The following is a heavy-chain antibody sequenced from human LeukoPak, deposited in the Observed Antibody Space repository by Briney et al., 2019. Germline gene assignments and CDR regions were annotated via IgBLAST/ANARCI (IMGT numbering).Heavy chain of an antibody. V-gene: IGHV6-1*01. CDR2: TYYRSKWYT. D-gene: IGHD2-21*02. Sequence: SQTLSLTCAISGDSFSSKSTAWNWIRQSPSRGLEWLGRTYYRSKWYTGYAVSVKGRITINPDTSKNQFSLQLNSVTAADTAVYYCARGVRPYYSVVTAGRHRYFDLWGRGTLVTVSS. CDR1: GDSFSSKSTA. CDR3: ARGVRPYYSVVTAGRHRYFDL. J-gene: IGHJ2*01.